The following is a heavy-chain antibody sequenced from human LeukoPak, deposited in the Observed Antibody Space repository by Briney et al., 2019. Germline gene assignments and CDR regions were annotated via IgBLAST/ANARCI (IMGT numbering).Heavy chain of an antibody. Sequence: GESLKISCEASGYTFVSYWIAWVRQEPGRGLEWMGIIRPGDSHTTYNPSLQGQVTISADNSINTATLQWSSLKASDTAMYYCARHEPYSSGPIDYWGQGTLVTVSS. J-gene: IGHJ4*02. CDR3: ARHEPYSSGPIDY. D-gene: IGHD3-22*01. CDR2: IRPGDSHT. CDR1: GYTFVSYW. V-gene: IGHV5-51*01.